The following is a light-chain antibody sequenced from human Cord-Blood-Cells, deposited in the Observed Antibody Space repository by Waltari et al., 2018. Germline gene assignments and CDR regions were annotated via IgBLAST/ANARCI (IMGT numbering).Light chain of an antibody. CDR1: SRDVGGYNS. J-gene: IGLJ1*01. CDR2: DVS. V-gene: IGLV2-14*01. CDR3: SSYTSSSTPYV. Sequence: QSALTQPASVSGSPGQSITLSCTGPSRDVGGYNSVSWYQQHPGKAPKLMIYDVSNRPSGVSNRFSGSRSGNTASLTISGLQAEDEADYYCSSYTSSSTPYVFGTGTKVTVL.